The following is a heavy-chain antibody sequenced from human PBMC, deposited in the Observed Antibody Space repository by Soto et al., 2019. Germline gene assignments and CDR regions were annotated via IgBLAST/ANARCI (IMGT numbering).Heavy chain of an antibody. V-gene: IGHV1-2*04. CDR1: GYSFTDYK. Sequence: ASVKVSCKTSGYSFTDYKLHWVRQAPGQGLEWMGWVDPNGGGSNSAQKFQGSVTMTWDSSITTAYLDLTRLTTNDTATYFCATWVDYGDFEGFDFWG. CDR2: VDPNGGGS. CDR3: ATWVDYGDFEGFDF. J-gene: IGHJ4*01. D-gene: IGHD4-17*01.